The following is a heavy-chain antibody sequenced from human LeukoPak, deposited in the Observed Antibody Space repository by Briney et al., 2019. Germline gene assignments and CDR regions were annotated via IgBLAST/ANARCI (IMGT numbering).Heavy chain of an antibody. D-gene: IGHD2-15*01. CDR2: IWYDGSKK. J-gene: IGHJ4*02. Sequence: GGSLRLSCAASGFTFSSNGMHWVRQAPGKGPEWVAVIWYDGSKKYYADSVKGRFTVSRDNSKNTLYLQMNSLRAEDTAVYYCAKDGGEYWGQGTLVTVSS. CDR3: AKDGGEY. CDR1: GFTFSSNG. V-gene: IGHV3-33*06.